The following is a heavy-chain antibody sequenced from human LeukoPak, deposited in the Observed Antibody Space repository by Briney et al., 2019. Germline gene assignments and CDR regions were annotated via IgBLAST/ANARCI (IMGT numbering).Heavy chain of an antibody. V-gene: IGHV3-7*01. J-gene: IGHJ4*02. Sequence: PGGSLRLSCTASGFSFSTLWMNWVRQAPGKGLGWVASIKHDGGEKNYVDSVKGRFTISRDDAKKSMYLQMNSLRVEDTAVYYCFDGHYSSRWGQGTLVTVSS. CDR2: IKHDGGEK. CDR3: FDGHYSSR. CDR1: GFSFSTLW. D-gene: IGHD3-22*01.